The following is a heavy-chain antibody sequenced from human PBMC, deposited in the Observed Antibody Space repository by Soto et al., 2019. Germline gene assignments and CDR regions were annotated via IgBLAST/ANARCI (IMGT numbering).Heavy chain of an antibody. V-gene: IGHV1-3*01. CDR1: GYTFTSYA. Sequence: QVQLVQSGAEVKKPGASVKVSCKASGYTFTSYAMHWVRQAPGQRLEWMGWINAGNGNTKYSQKFQGRVTITRDTSASKAYMELSSLRSEDTAVYYCARDLGCSGGSCYSVWFDPWGQGTLVTVSS. D-gene: IGHD2-15*01. CDR3: ARDLGCSGGSCYSVWFDP. CDR2: INAGNGNT. J-gene: IGHJ5*02.